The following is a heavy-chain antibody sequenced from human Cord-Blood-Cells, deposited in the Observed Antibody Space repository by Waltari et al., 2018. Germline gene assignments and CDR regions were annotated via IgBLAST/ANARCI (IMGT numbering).Heavy chain of an antibody. Sequence: EVQLVESGGGLVQPGGSLRLSCAASGFTFSSYWMSWVRQAPGKGLDWVANIKQDGSEKYYVDSVKGRFTISRDNAKNSLYLQMNSLRAEDTAVYYCARGYYDSSGYYYYWGQGTLVTVSS. D-gene: IGHD3-22*01. J-gene: IGHJ4*02. CDR2: IKQDGSEK. V-gene: IGHV3-7*01. CDR1: GFTFSSYW. CDR3: ARGYYDSSGYYYY.